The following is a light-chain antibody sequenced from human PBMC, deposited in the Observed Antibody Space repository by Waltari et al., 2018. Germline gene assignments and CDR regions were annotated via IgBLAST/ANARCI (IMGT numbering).Light chain of an antibody. CDR3: YSTEDAGHHRV. V-gene: IGLV3-10*01. CDR2: QDT. CDR1: ALSKKY. Sequence: SYDLTQTPSVSVSPGQTARITCSGDALSKKYAYWFQQKSGQAPILVIYQDTKRHSGIPERFSGSSSGTMATLTISGARVEDEADYYCYSTEDAGHHRVFGGGTKVTVL. J-gene: IGLJ2*01.